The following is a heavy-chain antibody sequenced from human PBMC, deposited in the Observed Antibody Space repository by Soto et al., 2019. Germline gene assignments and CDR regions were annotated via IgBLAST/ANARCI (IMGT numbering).Heavy chain of an antibody. Sequence: PSETLSLTCAVSGGSISSSYWWSWVRQPPGKGLEWIGEIYHSGSTNYNPSLKSRVTISVDKSKNQFSLKLSSVTAADTAVYYCTRRRITMIVVVNDAFDIWGQGTTVT. CDR3: TRRRITMIVVVNDAFDI. J-gene: IGHJ3*02. V-gene: IGHV4-4*02. D-gene: IGHD3-22*01. CDR1: GGSISSSYW. CDR2: IYHSGST.